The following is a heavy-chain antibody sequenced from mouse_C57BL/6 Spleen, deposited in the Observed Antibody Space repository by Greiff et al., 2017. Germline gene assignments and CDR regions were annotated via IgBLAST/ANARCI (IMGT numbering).Heavy chain of an antibody. Sequence: QVQLQQPGAELVMPGASVKLSCKASGYTFTSYWMHWVKQRPGQGLEWIGEIDPSDSYTNYNQKFKGKSTLTVDKSSSTAYMQLSSRTSEDSEVYYCARERYLDYWGQGTTLTVSS. D-gene: IGHD2-14*01. CDR3: ARERYLDY. V-gene: IGHV1-69*01. CDR1: GYTFTSYW. J-gene: IGHJ2*01. CDR2: IDPSDSYT.